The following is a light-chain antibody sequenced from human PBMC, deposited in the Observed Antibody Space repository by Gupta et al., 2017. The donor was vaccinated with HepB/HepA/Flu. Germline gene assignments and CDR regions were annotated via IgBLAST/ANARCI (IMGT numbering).Light chain of an antibody. CDR3: QQYRHWPRT. CDR2: GAS. J-gene: IGKJ1*01. CDR1: LSVSNS. V-gene: IGKV3-15*01. Sequence: EIVLSQSPATLSVSPGERATLSCRASLSVSNSLAWYQQKAGQAPRRLIHGASTRATGIPARFSGSGSGTEFTLKISSMKSEDVAVYYCQQYRHWPRTFGQGTXVEIK.